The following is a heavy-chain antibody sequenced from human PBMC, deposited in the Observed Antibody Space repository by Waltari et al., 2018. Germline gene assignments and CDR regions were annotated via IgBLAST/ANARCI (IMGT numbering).Heavy chain of an antibody. D-gene: IGHD3-16*02. J-gene: IGHJ4*02. V-gene: IGHV1-8*01. Sequence: QVQLVQSGAEVKKPGASVKVSCKASGYTFTSYDINWVRQATGQGLEWMGWMNPNSGNTGHAQKFQGRVTMTRNTSISTAYMELSSLRSEDTAVYYCARTGYYDYVWGSYRYIPEFDYRGQGTLVTVSS. CDR1: GYTFTSYD. CDR3: ARTGYYDYVWGSYRYIPEFDY. CDR2: MNPNSGNT.